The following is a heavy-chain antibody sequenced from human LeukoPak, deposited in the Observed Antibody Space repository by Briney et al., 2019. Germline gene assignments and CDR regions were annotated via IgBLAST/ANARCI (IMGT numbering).Heavy chain of an antibody. CDR3: AKGRYYYDSSGTDWFDP. Sequence: GGSLRLSCAASGFTFTTNAMSWVRQAPGKGLEWVSAVSGSGGDTYYADSVKGRFTISRDNSKNTLYLQMNSLRAEDTAVYYCAKGRYYYDSSGTDWFDPWGQGTLVTVSS. CDR2: VSGSGGDT. D-gene: IGHD3-22*01. J-gene: IGHJ5*02. V-gene: IGHV3-23*01. CDR1: GFTFTTNA.